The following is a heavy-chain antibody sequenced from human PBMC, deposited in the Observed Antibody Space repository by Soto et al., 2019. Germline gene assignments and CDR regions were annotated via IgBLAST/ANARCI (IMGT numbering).Heavy chain of an antibody. D-gene: IGHD3-3*01. J-gene: IGHJ4*02. CDR3: ARVYYDFWSGYRRPIDY. Sequence: SGGSLRLSCAASGFTFSDYYMSWIRQAPGKGLEWVSYISSSGSTIYYADSVKGRFTISRDNAKNSLYLQMNSLRAEDTAVYYCARVYYDFWSGYRRPIDYWGQGTLVTVSS. CDR1: GFTFSDYY. CDR2: ISSSGSTI. V-gene: IGHV3-11*01.